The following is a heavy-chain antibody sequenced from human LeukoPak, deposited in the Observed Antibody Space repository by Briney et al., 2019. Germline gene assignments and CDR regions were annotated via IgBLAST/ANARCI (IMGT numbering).Heavy chain of an antibody. CDR3: ASGRRITIFGVVNTNNWFDP. D-gene: IGHD3-3*01. CDR1: GGTSSSYT. V-gene: IGHV1-69*02. CDR2: IIPILGIA. J-gene: IGHJ5*02. Sequence: SVKVSCKASGGTSSSYTISWVRQAPGQGLEWMGRIIPILGIANYAQKFQGRVTITADKSTSTAYMELSSLRSEDTAVYYCASGRRITIFGVVNTNNWFDPWGQGTLVTVSS.